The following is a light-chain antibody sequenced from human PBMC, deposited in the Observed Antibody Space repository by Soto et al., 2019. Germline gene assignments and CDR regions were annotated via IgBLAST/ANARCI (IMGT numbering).Light chain of an antibody. CDR1: QSVSSY. CDR3: QQRSNWPRT. V-gene: IGKV3-11*01. J-gene: IGKJ1*01. Sequence: EIVLTQSPATLSLSPGERATLSCRASQSVSSYLAWYQQKPGQAPRLLIYDASNRATGIRARFSGSGSGTDVTLTISSLEPEDFAVYYCQQRSNWPRTFGQGTKVEIK. CDR2: DAS.